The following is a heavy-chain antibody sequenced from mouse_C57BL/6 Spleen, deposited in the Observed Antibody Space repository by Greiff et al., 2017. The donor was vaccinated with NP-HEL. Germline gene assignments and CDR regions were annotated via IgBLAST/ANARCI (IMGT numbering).Heavy chain of an antibody. CDR2: IYPRSGNT. CDR1: GYTFTSYG. V-gene: IGHV1-81*01. D-gene: IGHD1-1*01. CDR3: ARPDYYGSSPAWFAY. Sequence: QVQLKESGAELARPGALVKLSCKASGYTFTSYGISWVKQRTGQGLEWIGEIYPRSGNTYYNEKFKGKATLTADKSSSTAYMELRSLTSEDSAVYFCARPDYYGSSPAWFAYWGQGTLVTVSA. J-gene: IGHJ3*01.